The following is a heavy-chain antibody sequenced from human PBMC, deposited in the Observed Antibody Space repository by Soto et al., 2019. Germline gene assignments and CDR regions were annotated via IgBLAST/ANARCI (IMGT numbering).Heavy chain of an antibody. Sequence: GESLKISCKGSGYSFTSYWIGWVRQMPGKGLEWMGIIYPGDSDTRYSPSFQGQVTISADKSISTAYLQWSSQKASDTAMYYCARLGGGHPHNRGPIDYWGQGTLVTVSS. CDR3: ARLGGGHPHNRGPIDY. V-gene: IGHV5-51*01. J-gene: IGHJ4*02. CDR2: IYPGDSDT. CDR1: GYSFTSYW. D-gene: IGHD3-10*01.